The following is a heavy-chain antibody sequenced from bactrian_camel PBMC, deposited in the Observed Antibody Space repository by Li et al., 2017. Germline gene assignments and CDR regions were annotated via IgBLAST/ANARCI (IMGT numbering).Heavy chain of an antibody. CDR3: AASVGACYGKIDFGLAPSDFRY. CDR2: IDSGGST. D-gene: IGHD1*01. V-gene: IGHV3S26*01. CDR1: GYTVVSGC. J-gene: IGHJ6*01. Sequence: VQLVESGGGSVQPGGSLRLSCVASGYTVVSGCMGWFRQGPRNGREVVAAIDSGGSTTYTDSVKGRFTISRGNGKNSLDLQMNNLKPEDTAMYYCAASVGACYGKIDFGLAPSDFRYWGQGTQVTVS.